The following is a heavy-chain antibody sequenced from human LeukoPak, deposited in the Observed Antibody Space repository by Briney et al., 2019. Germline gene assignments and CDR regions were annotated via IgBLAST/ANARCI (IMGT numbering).Heavy chain of an antibody. Sequence: ASVKVSCKAFGGTFRTYAISWVRQAPGQGLEWMGGIIPIFGTANYAQKFQGRVTITADESTSTAYMELSSLRSEDTAVYYCARGYCSGGSCYSFGSWGQGTLVTVSS. V-gene: IGHV1-69*13. CDR2: IIPIFGTA. CDR3: ARGYCSGGSCYSFGS. J-gene: IGHJ5*01. D-gene: IGHD2-15*01. CDR1: GGTFRTYA.